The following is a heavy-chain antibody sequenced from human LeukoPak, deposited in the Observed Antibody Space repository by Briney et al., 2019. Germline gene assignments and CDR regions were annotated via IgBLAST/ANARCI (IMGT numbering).Heavy chain of an antibody. Sequence: GGSLRLSCAASGFNFKNYGMQWVRQAPGKGLEWVSVVAHDGTVTHYADSVKGRFSISRDNSKNTLSLQMNSLRTEDTAVYFCAKERSERKATIFDYWGQGTLVTVSS. D-gene: IGHD5-12*01. J-gene: IGHJ4*02. CDR1: GFNFKNYG. CDR3: AKERSERKATIFDY. V-gene: IGHV3-30*18. CDR2: VAHDGTVT.